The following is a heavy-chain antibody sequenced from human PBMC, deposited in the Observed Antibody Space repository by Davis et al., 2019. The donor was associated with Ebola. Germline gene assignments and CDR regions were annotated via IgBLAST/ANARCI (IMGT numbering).Heavy chain of an antibody. CDR2: IIPILGIA. D-gene: IGHD2-2*01. CDR1: GGTFSSYA. CDR3: ARCKDIVVVPAAIGGCYYGMDV. Sequence: SVKVSCKASGGTFSSYAISWVRQAPGQGLEWMGRIIPILGIANYAQKFQGRVTITADKSTSTAYMELSSLRSEDTAVYYCARCKDIVVVPAAIGGCYYGMDVWGQGTTVTVSS. V-gene: IGHV1-69*04. J-gene: IGHJ6*02.